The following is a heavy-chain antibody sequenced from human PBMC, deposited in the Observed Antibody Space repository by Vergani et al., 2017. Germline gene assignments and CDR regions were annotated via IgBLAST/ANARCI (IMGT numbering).Heavy chain of an antibody. CDR2: IIPIFGTA. CDR1: GYTFTSYY. J-gene: IGHJ6*03. V-gene: IGHV1-2*02. Sequence: QVQLVQSGAEVKKPGASVKVSCKASGYTFTSYYMHWVRQAPGQGLEWMGGIIPIFGTANYAQKFQGRVTMTRDTSISTAYMELSRLRSDDTAVYYCAGPSSSLYYYYMDVWGKGP. D-gene: IGHD6-6*01. CDR3: AGPSSSLYYYYMDV.